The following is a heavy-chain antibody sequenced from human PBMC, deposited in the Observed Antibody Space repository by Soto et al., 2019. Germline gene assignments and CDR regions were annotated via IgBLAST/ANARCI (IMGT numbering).Heavy chain of an antibody. CDR1: GGTFSSYA. D-gene: IGHD4-17*01. CDR2: IIPIFGTA. J-gene: IGHJ6*02. V-gene: IGHV1-69*12. CDR3: AIDYGDENYYYYYGMDV. Sequence: QVQLVQFGAEVKKPGSSVKVSCKASGGTFSSYAISWVRQAPGQGLEWMGGIIPIFGTANYAQKFQGRVTITADESTSTAYMELSSLRSEDTAVYYCAIDYGDENYYYYYGMDVWGQGTTVTVSS.